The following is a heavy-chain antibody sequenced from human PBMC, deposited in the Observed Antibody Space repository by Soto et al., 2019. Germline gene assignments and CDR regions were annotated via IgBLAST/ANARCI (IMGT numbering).Heavy chain of an antibody. CDR2: ISGSGGST. J-gene: IGHJ6*02. V-gene: IGHV3-23*01. Sequence: GGSLRLSCAASGFTFSSYAMSWVRQAPGKGLEWVSAISGSGGSTYYADSVKGRFTISRDNSKNTLYLQMNSLRAEDTAVYYCAKGPAYYDFWSTELTNYYGMDVWGQGTTVTVS. D-gene: IGHD3-3*01. CDR1: GFTFSSYA. CDR3: AKGPAYYDFWSTELTNYYGMDV.